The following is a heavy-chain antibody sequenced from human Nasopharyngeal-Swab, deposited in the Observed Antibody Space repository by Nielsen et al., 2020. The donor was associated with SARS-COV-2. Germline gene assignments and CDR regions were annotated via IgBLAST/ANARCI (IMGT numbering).Heavy chain of an antibody. Sequence: RQAPGKGLEWIGEINHSGSTNYNSSLKSRVTISVDTSKNQFSLKLSSVTAADTAVYYCARGFRHYYGSGSDRFDYWGQGTLVTVSS. J-gene: IGHJ4*02. CDR2: INHSGST. D-gene: IGHD3-10*01. V-gene: IGHV4-34*01. CDR3: ARGFRHYYGSGSDRFDY.